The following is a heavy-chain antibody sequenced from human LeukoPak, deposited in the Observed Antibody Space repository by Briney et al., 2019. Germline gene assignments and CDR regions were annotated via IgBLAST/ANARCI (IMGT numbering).Heavy chain of an antibody. CDR3: ARDKGYYGSGSSAWCY. V-gene: IGHV1-3*01. D-gene: IGHD3-10*01. CDR1: GYTFTSYA. Sequence: ASVKVSCKASGYTFTSYAMHWVRQAPGQRLEWMGWINAGNGNTKYSQKFQGRVTITRDTSTSTAYMELSSLRSEDTAVYYCARDKGYYGSGSSAWCYWGQGTLVTVSS. J-gene: IGHJ4*02. CDR2: INAGNGNT.